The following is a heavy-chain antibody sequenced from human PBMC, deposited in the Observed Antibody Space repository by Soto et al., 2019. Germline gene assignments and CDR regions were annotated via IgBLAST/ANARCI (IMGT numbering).Heavy chain of an antibody. J-gene: IGHJ3*02. CDR2: IYYSGSS. Sequence: SETLSLTCTVSGGSITSYYWSWIRQPPGKGLEWIGYIYYSGSSNYNPSLKSRVSISVDTSEKQISLKLSSVTAADTAVYYCARDGYSSGWYEGSAFDTWGQGTMVTVSS. D-gene: IGHD6-19*01. V-gene: IGHV4-59*01. CDR1: GGSITSYY. CDR3: ARDGYSSGWYEGSAFDT.